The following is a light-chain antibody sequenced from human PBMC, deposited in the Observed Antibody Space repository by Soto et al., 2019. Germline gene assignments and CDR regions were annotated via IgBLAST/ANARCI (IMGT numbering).Light chain of an antibody. CDR2: GAS. CDR3: QQYGSSPGT. V-gene: IGKV3-20*01. J-gene: IGKJ2*01. CDR1: QSVSSSY. Sequence: EIVLTQSPGTLSLSPGERATLSCRASQSVSSSYLAWYQQKPGQAPRLLIYGASSRATGIPDRFSGSGSGTDFTITISRLEPEDFAVYYCQQYGSSPGTFGQRTKLEIK.